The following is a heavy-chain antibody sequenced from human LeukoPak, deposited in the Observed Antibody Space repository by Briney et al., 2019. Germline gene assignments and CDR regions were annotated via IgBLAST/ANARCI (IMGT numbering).Heavy chain of an antibody. CDR1: GYTFTGYY. Sequence: ASVKVSCKASGYTFTGYYMHWVRQAPGQGLEWMGWISAYKGNTNYAQKLQGRVTMTTDTSTSTAYMELRSLRSDDTAVYYCARDYGYSRTTYNWFDPWGQGTLVTVSS. CDR2: ISAYKGNT. CDR3: ARDYGYSRTTYNWFDP. D-gene: IGHD6-13*01. V-gene: IGHV1-18*04. J-gene: IGHJ5*02.